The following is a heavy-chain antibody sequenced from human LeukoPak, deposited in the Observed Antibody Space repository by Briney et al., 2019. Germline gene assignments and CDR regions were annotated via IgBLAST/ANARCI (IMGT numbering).Heavy chain of an antibody. CDR3: AREFNDGYPDGY. V-gene: IGHV1-46*01. J-gene: IGHJ4*02. CDR2: INPSGGST. CDR1: GYTFTGYY. D-gene: IGHD5-18*01. Sequence: ASVKVSCKASGYTFTGYYMHWVRQAPGQGLEWMGIINPSGGSTSYAQKFQGRVTMTRDTSTSTVYMELSSLRSEDTAVYYCAREFNDGYPDGYWGQGTLVTVSS.